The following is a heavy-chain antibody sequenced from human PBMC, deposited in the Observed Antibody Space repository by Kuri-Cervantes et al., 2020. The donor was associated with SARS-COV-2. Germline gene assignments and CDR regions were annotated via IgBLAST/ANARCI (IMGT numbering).Heavy chain of an antibody. CDR2: ISYDGSNK. Sequence: GGSLRLSCAASGFTFSSYAMHWVRQAPGKGLEWVAVISYDGSNKYYADSVKGRFTISRDNSKNTLYLQMNSLRAEDTTVYYCAKDPNYYDSSGYYSYYYYYMDVWGKGTTVTVSS. J-gene: IGHJ6*03. D-gene: IGHD3-22*01. V-gene: IGHV3-30-3*01. CDR3: AKDPNYYDSSGYYSYYYYYMDV. CDR1: GFTFSSYA.